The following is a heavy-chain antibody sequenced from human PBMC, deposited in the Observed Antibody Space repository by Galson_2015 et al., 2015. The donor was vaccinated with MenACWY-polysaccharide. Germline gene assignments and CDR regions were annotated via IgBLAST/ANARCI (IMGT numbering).Heavy chain of an antibody. CDR3: AREGEVVVTDKYYFDY. CDR2: IWYDGGNN. V-gene: IGHV3-33*01. D-gene: IGHD2-21*02. J-gene: IGHJ4*02. CDR1: GFTFSSSG. Sequence: SLRLSCAASGFTFSSSGMHWVRQAPGKGLEWVAVIWYDGGNNYYADSVKGRFTISRDNSKNTLYLQMNSLRAEDTAVYYCAREGEVVVTDKYYFDYWGQGTLVTVSS.